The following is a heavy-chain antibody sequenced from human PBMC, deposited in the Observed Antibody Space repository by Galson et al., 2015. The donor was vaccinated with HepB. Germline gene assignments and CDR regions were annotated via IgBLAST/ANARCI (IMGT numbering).Heavy chain of an antibody. CDR3: AKGDDSWYVHWFES. J-gene: IGHJ5*01. CDR1: GFTFSDYT. CDR2: INSAGSYI. D-gene: IGHD3-22*01. V-gene: IGHV3-21*01. Sequence: SLRLSCAASGFTFSDYTYNWVRQAPGKGLEWVSYINSAGSYIFYADSVKGRFTISRDNAKNSLYLQMNSLRAEDTAVYYCAKGDDSWYVHWFESWGQGTLVTVSS.